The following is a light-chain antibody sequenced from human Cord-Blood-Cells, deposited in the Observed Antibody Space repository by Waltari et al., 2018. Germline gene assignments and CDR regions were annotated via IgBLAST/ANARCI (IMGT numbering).Light chain of an antibody. J-gene: IGLJ3*02. V-gene: IGLV2-14*01. CDR1: SGXXXGXNY. CDR3: SSYTSSSTLV. CDR2: DVS. Sequence: QSALTQPASVSGSPGQSIXXXXXXXSGXXXGXNYVXWYQQHPGKAPKLMIYDVSNRPSGVSNRFSGSKSGNTASLTISGLQAEDEADYYCSSYTSSSTLVFGGGTKLTVL.